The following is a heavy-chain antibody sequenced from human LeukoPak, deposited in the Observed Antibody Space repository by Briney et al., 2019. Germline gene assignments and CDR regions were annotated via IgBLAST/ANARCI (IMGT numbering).Heavy chain of an antibody. J-gene: IGHJ4*02. CDR3: ARDAGTGYSYGFAPFDY. V-gene: IGHV4-59*01. CDR1: GGSISTYY. D-gene: IGHD5-18*01. CDR2: IYYSGSS. Sequence: PSETLSLTCTVSGGSISTYYWSWIRQPPGKGLEWIGYIYYSGSSNYNPSLKSRVTLSVDTSKNQFSLKVGSVTAADTAVYYCARDAGTGYSYGFAPFDYWGQGTLVTVSS.